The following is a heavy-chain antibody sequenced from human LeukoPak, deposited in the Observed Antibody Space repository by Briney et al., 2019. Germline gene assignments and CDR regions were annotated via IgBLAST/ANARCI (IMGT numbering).Heavy chain of an antibody. CDR3: TSLSRYGYNLEGYFDY. Sequence: PSETLSLTCTHSGGSISGSFWSWVRQPPGKGLEWIGYIYYSGSTNYNPSLKSRVTISVDTSKNQFSLKLSSVTGAATAVYYGTSLSRYGYNLEGYFDYWGQGTLVTVSS. D-gene: IGHD5-24*01. J-gene: IGHJ4*02. CDR2: IYYSGST. CDR1: GGSISGSF. V-gene: IGHV4-59*08.